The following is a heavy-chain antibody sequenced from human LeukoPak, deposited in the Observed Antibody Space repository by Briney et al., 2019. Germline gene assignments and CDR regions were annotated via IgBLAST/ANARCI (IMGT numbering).Heavy chain of an antibody. CDR2: ISAYNGNT. CDR3: ARDVGSGWYTIDN. V-gene: IGHV1-18*04. J-gene: IGHJ4*02. D-gene: IGHD6-13*01. Sequence: ASVKVSCKASGYTFTSYYMHWVRQAPGQGLEWMGWISAYNGNTNYAQKLQGRVTMTTDTSTSTAYMELRSLRSDDTAVYYCARDVGSGWYTIDNWGQGTLVTVSS. CDR1: GYTFTSYY.